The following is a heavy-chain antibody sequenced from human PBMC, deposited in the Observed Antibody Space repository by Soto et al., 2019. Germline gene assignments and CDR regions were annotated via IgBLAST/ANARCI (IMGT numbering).Heavy chain of an antibody. D-gene: IGHD2-21*01. V-gene: IGHV3-53*01. Sequence: EVQLVESGGGLIQPGGSLRLSCAASGFTVSSNYMSWVRQAPGKGLEWVSVIYSGTSTYYADSVKGRFTLSRDDSKNTLYLQMNSLRAEDTAVYYCARDCSRALYWHFYLWGRGNLVTVSS. CDR1: GFTVSSNY. CDR3: ARDCSRALYWHFYL. CDR2: IYSGTST. J-gene: IGHJ2*01.